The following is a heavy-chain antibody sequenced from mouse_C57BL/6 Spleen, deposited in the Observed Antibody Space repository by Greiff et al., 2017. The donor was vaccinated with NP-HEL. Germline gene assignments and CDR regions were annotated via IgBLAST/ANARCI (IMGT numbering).Heavy chain of an antibody. Sequence: VQLQQSGAELVKPGASVKISCKASGYAFSSYWMNWVKQRPGKGLEWIGQIYPGDGDTNYNGKFKGKATLTADKSSSTAYMQLSSLTSEDSAVYFCARMVIYYGSSYVGYWGQGTTLTVSS. CDR3: ARMVIYYGSSYVGY. CDR1: GYAFSSYW. J-gene: IGHJ2*01. D-gene: IGHD1-1*01. CDR2: IYPGDGDT. V-gene: IGHV1-80*01.